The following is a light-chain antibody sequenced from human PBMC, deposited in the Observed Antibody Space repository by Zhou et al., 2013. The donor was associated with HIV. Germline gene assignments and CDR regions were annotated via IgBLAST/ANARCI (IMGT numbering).Light chain of an antibody. CDR1: TSDVGGYNL. CDR3: GTWDSSLSAVV. CDR2: EVS. V-gene: IGLV2-23*02. J-gene: IGLJ2*01. Sequence: QSALTQPASVSGSPGQSITISCTGTTSDVGGYNLVSWYQQHPGKVPKLMIYEVSKRPSGVSNRFSGSKSGNTASLTISGLQAGDEADYYCGTWDSSLSAVVFGGGTMLTVL.